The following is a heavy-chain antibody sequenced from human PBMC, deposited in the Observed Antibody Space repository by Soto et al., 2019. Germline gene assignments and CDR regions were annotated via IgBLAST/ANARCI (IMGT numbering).Heavy chain of an antibody. CDR1: GGSISSGDYY. Sequence: QVQLQESGPGLVKPSQTLSLTCTVSGGSISSGDYYWSWMRQPPGKGREWIGYIDCSWSTYYNPSLKSRVTISVDTSKNQFTLKLSSVTAADTAVYYCASVDEGPALFDYWGQGTLVTVSS. CDR2: IDCSWST. CDR3: ASVDEGPALFDY. J-gene: IGHJ4*02. D-gene: IGHD6-25*01. V-gene: IGHV4-30-4*01.